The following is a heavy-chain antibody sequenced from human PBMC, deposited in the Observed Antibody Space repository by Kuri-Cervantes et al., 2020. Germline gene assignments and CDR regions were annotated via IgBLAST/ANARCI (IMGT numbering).Heavy chain of an antibody. CDR2: FRTSGTT. D-gene: IGHD4-11*01. V-gene: IGHV4-4*07. J-gene: IGHJ6*03. Sequence: ESLKISCTVSGGSISGYYWSWIRQPAGKGLAWIGRFRTSGTTNYNPSLKSRVTISVDTSKNQFSLQLNSVTAADTAVYYCARGGGDYSPYYYMDVWGKGTTVTVSS. CDR1: GGSISGYY. CDR3: ARGGGDYSPYYYMDV.